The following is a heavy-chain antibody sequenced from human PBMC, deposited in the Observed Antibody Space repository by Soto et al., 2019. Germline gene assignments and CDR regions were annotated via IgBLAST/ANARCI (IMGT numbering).Heavy chain of an antibody. CDR2: IIPIFGTA. D-gene: IGHD3-10*02. J-gene: IGHJ4*02. V-gene: IGHV1-69*01. Sequence: QVQLGQSGAEVKKPGSSVKVACKAAGGTFSSYAISWVRQAPGQWLEWMGGIIPIFGTANYAQKFQGRVTITADESTSTAYMELSRLRSEDTAVYYCAKDSYVRGVTQYYFDDWGQGTLVTVSS. CDR3: AKDSYVRGVTQYYFDD. CDR1: GGTFSSYA.